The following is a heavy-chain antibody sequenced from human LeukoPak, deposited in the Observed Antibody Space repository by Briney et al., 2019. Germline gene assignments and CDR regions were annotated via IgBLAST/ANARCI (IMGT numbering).Heavy chain of an antibody. CDR1: GGSFSGYY. D-gene: IGHD3-22*01. V-gene: IGHV4-34*01. CDR3: ARGPPRDFDTSGFYYNY. CDR2: INHSGST. Sequence: SETLSPTCAIYGGSFSGYYWSWFRQPPGKGLEWIGEINHSGSTNYGPSLESRVTISEDMSKNQFSLKLTSVTAADTAVYYCARGPPRDFDTSGFYYNYWGQGILVTVSS. J-gene: IGHJ4*02.